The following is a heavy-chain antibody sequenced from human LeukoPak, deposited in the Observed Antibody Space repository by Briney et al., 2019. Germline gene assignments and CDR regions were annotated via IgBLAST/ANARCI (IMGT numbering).Heavy chain of an antibody. D-gene: IGHD2-21*02. CDR1: GFTFSDYY. CDR2: ISSSSTYT. J-gene: IGHJ4*02. CDR3: ARVRPGDPGGDY. Sequence: PGGPLRLSCAASGFTFSDYYMSWIRQAPGKGLEWVSYISSSSTYTNYADSVKGRFTISRDNAKNSLYLQMNSLRAEDTAVYYCARVRPGDPGGDYWGQGTLVTVSS. V-gene: IGHV3-11*05.